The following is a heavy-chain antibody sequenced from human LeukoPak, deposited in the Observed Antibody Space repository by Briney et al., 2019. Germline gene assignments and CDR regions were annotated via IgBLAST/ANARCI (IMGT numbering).Heavy chain of an antibody. CDR3: ARKIGGTGAFDI. D-gene: IGHD2/OR15-2a*01. CDR1: GGPISSTNW. V-gene: IGHV4-4*02. Sequence: SETLSLTCAVSGGPISSTNWWWCVRQPPRKGLEWFGEIYHSGSTNYNPSLRSRITISVDKSRDQCSLRLSSVTAADTAVYYCARKIGGTGAFDIWGQGTMVTVSS. CDR2: IYHSGST. J-gene: IGHJ3*02.